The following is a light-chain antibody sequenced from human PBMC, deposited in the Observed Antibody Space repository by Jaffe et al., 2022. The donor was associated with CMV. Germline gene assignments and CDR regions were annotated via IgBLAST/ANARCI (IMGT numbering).Light chain of an antibody. V-gene: IGKV3-11*01. Sequence: ILMTQSPATVSLSPGDRATLSCRASQTIDRLLHWYQQKPGQAPRLLIYDVSNRATGIPSRFSGSGSGTDFTLTISSLEPDDFAVYFCQQRTGAPTFGQGTRLEMK. CDR1: QTIDRL. CDR2: DVS. CDR3: QQRTGAPT. J-gene: IGKJ2*01.